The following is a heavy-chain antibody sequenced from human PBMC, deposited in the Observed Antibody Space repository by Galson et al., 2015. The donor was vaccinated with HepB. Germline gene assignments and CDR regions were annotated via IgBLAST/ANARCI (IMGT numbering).Heavy chain of an antibody. CDR3: ARDLGDYSTERWGASYYYYGMDV. V-gene: IGHV3-33*01. CDR1: GFTFSSYG. D-gene: IGHD4-11*01. Sequence: SLRLSCAASGFTFSSYGMHWVRQAPGKGLEWVAVIWYDGSNKYYADSVKGRFTISRDNSKNTLYLQMNSLRAEDTAVYYCARDLGDYSTERWGASYYYYGMDVWGQGTTVTVSS. J-gene: IGHJ6*02. CDR2: IWYDGSNK.